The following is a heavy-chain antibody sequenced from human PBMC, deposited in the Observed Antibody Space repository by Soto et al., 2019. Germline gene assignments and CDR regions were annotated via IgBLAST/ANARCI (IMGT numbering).Heavy chain of an antibody. CDR1: GFTFSSYW. V-gene: IGHV3-7*01. CDR3: ARDPGIAAAGTVGYFDY. J-gene: IGHJ4*02. CDR2: IKEDGSDK. Sequence: GGSLRLSCVASGFTFSSYWMSWVRQAPGRGLEWVANIKEDGSDKYYVDSVKGRFTISRDNAKNPLSLQMNSLRVEDTAVYYCARDPGIAAAGTVGYFDYWGQGILVTVSS. D-gene: IGHD6-13*01.